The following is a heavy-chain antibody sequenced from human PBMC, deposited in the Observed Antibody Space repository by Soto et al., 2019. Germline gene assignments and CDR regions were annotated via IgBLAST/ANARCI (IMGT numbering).Heavy chain of an antibody. Sequence: GGSLDITCTGSGFTFADYTMSWVRQAPGKGLEWVGLIRSEANGGTTHYAASVHGGFIISRDDSRGIAFLQMNNLKSEDTAVYYCTRVGKFDYWGQGTLVTVSS. V-gene: IGHV3-49*04. CDR3: TRVGKFDY. CDR2: IRSEANGGTT. D-gene: IGHD1-26*01. J-gene: IGHJ4*02. CDR1: GFTFADYT.